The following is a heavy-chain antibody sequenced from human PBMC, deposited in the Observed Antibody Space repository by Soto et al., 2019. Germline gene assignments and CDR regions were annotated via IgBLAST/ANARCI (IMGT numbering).Heavy chain of an antibody. V-gene: IGHV4-4*02. CDR2: IHHRGTT. J-gene: IGHJ4*02. Sequence: QVQLQESGPGLVEPSGTLSLTCDVSGDSIRSDKWWSWVRQSPGRGLEWIGEIHHRGTTNCNPSHKSRVTLSVEKSTTQLSLEMTSLTAADTAIYYCARGGDWKFYFWGQGRLVTVSS. D-gene: IGHD2-21*02. CDR1: GDSIRSDKW. CDR3: ARGGDWKFYF.